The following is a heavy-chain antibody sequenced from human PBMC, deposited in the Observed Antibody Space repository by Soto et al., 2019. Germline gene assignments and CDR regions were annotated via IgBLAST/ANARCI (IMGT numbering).Heavy chain of an antibody. V-gene: IGHV5-10-1*01. J-gene: IGHJ6*02. CDR1: GYSFTSYW. CDR3: ARHAGSRIVVVPAYYGMDV. Sequence: GESLKISCKGSGYSFTSYWISWVRQMPGKDLEWMGRIDPSDSYTNYSPSFQGHVTISADKSISTAYLQWSSLKASDTAMYYCARHAGSRIVVVPAYYGMDVWGQGTTVTVSS. CDR2: IDPSDSYT. D-gene: IGHD2-2*01.